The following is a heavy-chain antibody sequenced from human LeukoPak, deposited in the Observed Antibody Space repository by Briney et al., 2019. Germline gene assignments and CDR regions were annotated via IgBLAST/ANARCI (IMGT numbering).Heavy chain of an antibody. J-gene: IGHJ4*02. CDR3: ARHEYSSSWSYFDY. V-gene: IGHV1-69*05. D-gene: IGHD6-6*01. CDR1: GYTFTSYD. Sequence: APVKVSCKASGYTFTSYDINWVRQAPGQGLEWMGGIIPIFGTANYARKFQGRVTITTDESTSTAYMELSSLRSEDTAVYYCARHEYSSSWSYFDYWGQGTLVTVSS. CDR2: IIPIFGTA.